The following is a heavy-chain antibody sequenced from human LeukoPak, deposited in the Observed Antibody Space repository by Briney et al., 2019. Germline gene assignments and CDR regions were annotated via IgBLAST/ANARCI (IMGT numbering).Heavy chain of an antibody. Sequence: GGSLRLSCAASGFTFNKVWMNWVRQAPGKGLEWVGRILTTGESATTDYGTTDYAAPVKGRFTISRDDSKNTLYLQMNSLKTEDIAVYYCTTRVVTTNDFWGQGILVTVSS. CDR1: GFTFNKVW. CDR2: ILTTGESATTDYGTT. CDR3: TTRVVTTNDF. D-gene: IGHD2-21*02. V-gene: IGHV3-15*01. J-gene: IGHJ4*02.